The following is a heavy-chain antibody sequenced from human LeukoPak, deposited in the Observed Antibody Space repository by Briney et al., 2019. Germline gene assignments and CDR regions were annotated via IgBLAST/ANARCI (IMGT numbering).Heavy chain of an antibody. CDR2: IYYSGST. J-gene: IGHJ4*02. D-gene: IGHD3-22*01. CDR1: GGSISSYY. V-gene: IGHV4-59*01. Sequence: SETLSLTCTVSGGSISSYYWSWIRQPPGKGLEWIGYIYYSGSTNYNPSLKSRVTISVDTSKNQFSLKLSSVTAADMAVYYCARVLYDSSGYYVDYWGQGTLVTVSS. CDR3: ARVLYDSSGYYVDY.